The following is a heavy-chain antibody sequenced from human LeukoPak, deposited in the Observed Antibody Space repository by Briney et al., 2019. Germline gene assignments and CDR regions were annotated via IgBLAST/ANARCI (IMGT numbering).Heavy chain of an antibody. J-gene: IGHJ4*02. Sequence: GGALRLSRTGSGFPLTNYWMEWVRQAPGEGLVWVSCINNDGSSTNYADSVKGRFTISRDNSKNTVYLQMDSLRTEDTAVYYCVRGEAHDSWGQGTLITVSS. CDR3: VRGEAHDS. CDR1: GFPLTNYW. V-gene: IGHV3-74*01. CDR2: INNDGSST. D-gene: IGHD1-26*01.